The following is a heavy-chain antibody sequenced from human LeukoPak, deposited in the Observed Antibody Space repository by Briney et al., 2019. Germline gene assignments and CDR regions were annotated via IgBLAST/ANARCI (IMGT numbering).Heavy chain of an antibody. V-gene: IGHV3-21*01. D-gene: IGHD6-6*01. CDR1: GFTFSSYS. Sequence: GGSLRLSCAASGFTFSSYSMNWVRQAPGKGLEWVSSISAGSTYIDYADSLKGRFTISRDNARNSLYLQMNSLRAEDTALYYCARVGYSTSHRGAFDIWGQGTSVTVSS. J-gene: IGHJ3*02. CDR2: ISAGSTYI. CDR3: ARVGYSTSHRGAFDI.